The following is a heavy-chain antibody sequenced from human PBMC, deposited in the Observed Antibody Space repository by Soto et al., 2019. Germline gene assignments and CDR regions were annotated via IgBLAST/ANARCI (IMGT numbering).Heavy chain of an antibody. CDR3: ARDVGLDSDDFFAY. J-gene: IGHJ4*02. CDR2: IRGDGGQT. V-gene: IGHV3-23*01. CDR1: GFTFTSYG. Sequence: GGSLRLSCTASGFTFTSYGMGWVRQAPGKGLQWVSTIRGDGGQTHYTDSVKGRFSISRDNSKNTVYLQMDSLRAEDTAMYFCARDVGLDSDDFFAYWGQGTQVTVPQ. D-gene: IGHD3-9*01.